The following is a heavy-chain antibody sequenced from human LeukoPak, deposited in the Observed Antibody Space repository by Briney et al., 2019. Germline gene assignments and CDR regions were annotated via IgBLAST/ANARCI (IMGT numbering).Heavy chain of an antibody. D-gene: IGHD2-2*01. V-gene: IGHV6-1*01. J-gene: IGHJ5*02. CDR3: ARRLTQYDCFDP. CDR2: TYYRSTWYN. CDR1: GDSVSSNSVT. Sequence: SQTLSLTCAISGDSVSSNSVTWNWIRQSPSRGLEWLGRTYYRSTWYNDYAVSVRGRITVNPDTSKNQFSLHLNSVTPEDTAVYYCARRLTQYDCFDPWGQGILATVSS.